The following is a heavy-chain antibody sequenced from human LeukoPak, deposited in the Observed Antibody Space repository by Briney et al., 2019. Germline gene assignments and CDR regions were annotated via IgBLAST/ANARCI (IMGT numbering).Heavy chain of an antibody. V-gene: IGHV4-59*08. CDR2: IYYSGST. CDR1: GGSISSYY. J-gene: IGHJ4*02. Sequence: SETLSLTCTVSGGSISSYYWSWIRQPPGKGLEWIGYIYYSGSTNYNPSLKSRVTISVDTSKNQFSLKLSSVTAADTAVYYCARQRELTIFGVVWSYYDYWGQGTLVTVSS. D-gene: IGHD3-3*01. CDR3: ARQRELTIFGVVWSYYDY.